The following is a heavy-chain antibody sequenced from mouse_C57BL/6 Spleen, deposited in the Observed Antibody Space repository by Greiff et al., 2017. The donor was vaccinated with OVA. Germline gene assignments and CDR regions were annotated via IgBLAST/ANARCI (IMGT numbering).Heavy chain of an antibody. CDR2: IHPNSGST. J-gene: IGHJ2*01. V-gene: IGHV1-64*01. Sequence: QVQLQQSGAELVKPGASVKLSCKASGYTFTSYWMHWVKQRPGQGLEWIGMIHPNSGSTNYNEKFKSKATLTVDKSSSTAYMQLSSLTSEDSAVNYCAREFDYYGSSYFDYWGQGTTLTVSS. CDR1: GYTFTSYW. D-gene: IGHD1-1*01. CDR3: AREFDYYGSSYFDY.